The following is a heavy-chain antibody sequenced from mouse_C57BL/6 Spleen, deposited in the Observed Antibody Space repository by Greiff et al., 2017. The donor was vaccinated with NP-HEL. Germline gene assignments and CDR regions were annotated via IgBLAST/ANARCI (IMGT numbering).Heavy chain of an antibody. D-gene: IGHD1-1*01. CDR1: GYTFTSYW. J-gene: IGHJ2*01. CDR2: IDPSDSYT. Sequence: QVQLQQSGAELVKPGASVKLSCKASGYTFTSYWMQWVKQRPGQGLEWIGEIDPSDSYTNYNQKFKGKATLTVDTSSSTAYMQLSSLTSEDSAVYYCARNRLITTVVAHFDYWGQGTTLTVSS. V-gene: IGHV1-50*01. CDR3: ARNRLITTVVAHFDY.